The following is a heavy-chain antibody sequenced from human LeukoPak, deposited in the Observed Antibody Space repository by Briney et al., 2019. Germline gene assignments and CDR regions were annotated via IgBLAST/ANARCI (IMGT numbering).Heavy chain of an antibody. CDR1: GYTFTSYY. V-gene: IGHV1-46*01. D-gene: IGHD2-15*01. J-gene: IGHJ5*01. CDR3: ARSRATIADCSGGSCYAFDS. Sequence: ASVMVSCKASGYTFTSYYMHWVRQAPGQGLEWMGLINPSGGGTTYAQKFQGRVTMTRGTSTSTVYMELSSLRSEDTALYYCARSRATIADCSGGSCYAFDSWGQGTLVTVSS. CDR2: INPSGGGT.